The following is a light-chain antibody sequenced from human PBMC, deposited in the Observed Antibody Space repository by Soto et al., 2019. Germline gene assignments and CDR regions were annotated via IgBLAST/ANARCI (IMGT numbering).Light chain of an antibody. V-gene: IGKV3-15*01. CDR3: QQYNNWPRT. Sequence: EIVLTQSPGTLSLSPGERATLSFSASQSVSNNYLAWYQQKPGQAPRLLIYGASTRATGIPARFSGSGSGTEFTLTISSLQSEDFAVYYCQQYNNWPRTFGQGTKVDIK. J-gene: IGKJ1*01. CDR2: GAS. CDR1: QSVSNN.